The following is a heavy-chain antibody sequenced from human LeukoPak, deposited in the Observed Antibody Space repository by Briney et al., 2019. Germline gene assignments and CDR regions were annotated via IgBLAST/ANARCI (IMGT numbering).Heavy chain of an antibody. CDR2: IWYDGSNK. J-gene: IGHJ4*02. D-gene: IGHD3-10*01. CDR1: GFTFSNYG. CDR3: AGNYGPYYFDY. V-gene: IGHV3-33*01. Sequence: GRSLRLSCAASGFTFSNYGMHWVRQAPGKGLEWVAVIWYDGSNKYYADSVKDRFTISRDNSKNTLYLQMNSLRAEDTAVYYCAGNYGPYYFDYWGQGTLVTVSS.